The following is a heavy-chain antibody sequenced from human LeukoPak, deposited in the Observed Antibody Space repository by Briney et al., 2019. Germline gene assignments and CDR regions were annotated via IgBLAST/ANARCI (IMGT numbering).Heavy chain of an antibody. V-gene: IGHV1-2*02. CDR1: GYTFTGYY. J-gene: IGHJ4*02. Sequence: ASVKVSCKASGYTFTGYYMHWVRQAPGQGLGWMGWINPNSGGTNYAQKFQGRVTMTRDTSISTAYMELSRLRSDDTAVYYCARANYDFWSGYRAGIDYWGQGTLVTVSS. CDR2: INPNSGGT. CDR3: ARANYDFWSGYRAGIDY. D-gene: IGHD3-3*01.